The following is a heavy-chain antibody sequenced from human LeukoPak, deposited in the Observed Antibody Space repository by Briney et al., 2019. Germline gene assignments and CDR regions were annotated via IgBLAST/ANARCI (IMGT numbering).Heavy chain of an antibody. CDR2: IKQDGSEK. J-gene: IGHJ5*02. D-gene: IGHD4-17*01. CDR1: GFTFSSYW. CDR3: ARDLRVTTENYNWFDP. Sequence: GGSLRLSCAASGFTFSSYWMSWVRQAPGKGLEWVANIKQDGSEKYYVDSVKGRFTISRDNAKTSLYLPMNSLRAEDTAVYYCARDLRVTTENYNWFDPWGQGTLVTVSS. V-gene: IGHV3-7*01.